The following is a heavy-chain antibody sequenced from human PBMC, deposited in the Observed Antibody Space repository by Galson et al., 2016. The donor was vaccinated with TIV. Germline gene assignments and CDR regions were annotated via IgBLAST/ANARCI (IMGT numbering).Heavy chain of an antibody. V-gene: IGHV4-34*01. CDR3: ARTKYEHSGPTAQTDH. Sequence: LSLTCNVYGGSFTGYYWAWIRQPPGKGLEWLGEVHHGGSTNYSPTLKSRLTISVDTSKKQVALNLTSVTAADPAVYYCARTKYEHSGPTAQTDHWGQGILVTVFS. CDR2: VHHGGST. CDR1: GGSFTGYY. J-gene: IGHJ4*02. D-gene: IGHD1-26*01.